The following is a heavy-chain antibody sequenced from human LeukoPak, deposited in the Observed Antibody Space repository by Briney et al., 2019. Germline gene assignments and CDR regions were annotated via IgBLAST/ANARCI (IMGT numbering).Heavy chain of an antibody. Sequence: PSETLSPTCTVSGVSIGSHYWSWLRQSPGKGLEWIGCVYNSGTTVYNPSLTGRVTISVDTSKNQYSLNLRSVTAADAAVCYCARDAYWGQGILVTVSS. CDR1: GVSIGSHY. CDR3: ARDAY. V-gene: IGHV4-59*11. J-gene: IGHJ4*02. CDR2: VYNSGTT.